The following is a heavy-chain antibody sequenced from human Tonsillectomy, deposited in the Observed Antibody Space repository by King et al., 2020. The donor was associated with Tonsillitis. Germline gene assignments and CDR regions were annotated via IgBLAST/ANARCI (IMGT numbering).Heavy chain of an antibody. V-gene: IGHV5-10-1*03. CDR3: ARHFTKAAFGDDHYYYGMDV. CDR1: GYSFTSYW. Sequence: VQLVESGAEVKKPGESLRISCKGSGYSFTSYWISWVRQMPGKGLEWMGRIDLSDSYTNYSPSFQGHVTISADKSISTAYLQWSSLKASDTAMYYCARHFTKAAFGDDHYYYGMDVWAQGTTVTVSS. D-gene: IGHD2-21*02. J-gene: IGHJ6*02. CDR2: IDLSDSYT.